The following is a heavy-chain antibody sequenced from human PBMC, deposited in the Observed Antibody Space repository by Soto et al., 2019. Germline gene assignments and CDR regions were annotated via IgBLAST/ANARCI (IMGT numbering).Heavy chain of an antibody. CDR1: GGSISSGGYY. V-gene: IGHV4-61*08. CDR3: ARGAYSGRIGSFDY. CDR2: INHSGST. Sequence: SETLSLTCTVSGGSISSGGYYWSWIRQHPGKGLEWIGYINHSGSTNYNPSLKSRITISVDTSKNQFSLKLSSVTAADSAVYYCARGAYSGRIGSFDYWGQGTLVTVSS. J-gene: IGHJ4*02. D-gene: IGHD1-26*01.